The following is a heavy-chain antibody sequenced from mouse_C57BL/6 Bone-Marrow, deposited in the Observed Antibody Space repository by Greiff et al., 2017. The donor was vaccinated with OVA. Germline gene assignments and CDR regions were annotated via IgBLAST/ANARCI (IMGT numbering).Heavy chain of an antibody. J-gene: IGHJ3*01. V-gene: IGHV8-8*01. Sequence: QVTLKESGPGILQPSQILSLTCSFSGFSLSTFGMGVGWIRQPSGKGLEWLAHIWWDDDKYYNPALKSRLTISKDTSKNQVFLKIANVDTADTATYYCARIPDGSSYGWFAYWGQGTLVTVSA. D-gene: IGHD1-1*01. CDR3: ARIPDGSSYGWFAY. CDR1: GFSLSTFGMG. CDR2: IWWDDDK.